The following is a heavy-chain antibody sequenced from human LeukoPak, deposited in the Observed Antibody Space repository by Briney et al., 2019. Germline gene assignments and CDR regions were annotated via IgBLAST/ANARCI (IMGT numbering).Heavy chain of an antibody. CDR1: GGSISSYY. CDR3: ARQSRDGYNCDY. D-gene: IGHD5-24*01. V-gene: IGHV4-59*08. J-gene: IGHJ4*02. CDR2: IYYSGST. Sequence: ASQTLSLTCTVSGGSISSYYWSWIRQPPGKGLEWIGYIYYSGSTNYNPSLKSRVTISVDTSKNQFSLKLSSVTAADTAVYYCARQSRDGYNCDYWGQGTLVTVSS.